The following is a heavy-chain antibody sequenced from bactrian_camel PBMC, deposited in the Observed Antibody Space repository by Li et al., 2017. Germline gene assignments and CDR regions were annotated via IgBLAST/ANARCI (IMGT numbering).Heavy chain of an antibody. J-gene: IGHJ6*01. V-gene: IGHV3S6*01. CDR2: ISSDGLTT. D-gene: IGHD6*01. CDR1: GVTDTYA. CDR3: AQTPVGCSWFPTLDSHFGY. Sequence: VQLVESGGGLVQPGGSLRLSCEVSGVTDTYAMNWVRQAPGKGLEWISGISSDGLTTDYADSVKNRFIISKDNSKNTLYLQLNNLKTEDTAMYYCAQTPVGCSWFPTLDSHFGYWGQGTQVTVS.